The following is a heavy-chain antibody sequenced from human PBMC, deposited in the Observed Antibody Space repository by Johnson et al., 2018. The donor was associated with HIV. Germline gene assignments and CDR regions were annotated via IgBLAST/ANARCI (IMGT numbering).Heavy chain of an antibody. V-gene: IGHV3-30*19. CDR3: ARSITMIVFTFDI. CDR2: IWYDGSNK. J-gene: IGHJ3*02. CDR1: GFTFSSYG. D-gene: IGHD3-22*01. Sequence: QMQLVESGGGVVQPGRSLRLSCAASGFTFSSYGMHWVRQAPGKGLEWVAVIWYDGSNKYYADSVKGRFTISRDNSKNTLYLQMNSLRAEDTAVYYCARSITMIVFTFDIWGQGTMVTVSS.